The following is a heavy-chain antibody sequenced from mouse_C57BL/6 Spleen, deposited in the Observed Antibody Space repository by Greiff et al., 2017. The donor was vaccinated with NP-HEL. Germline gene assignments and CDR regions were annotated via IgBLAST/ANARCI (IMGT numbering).Heavy chain of an antibody. CDR1: GYSITSGYY. V-gene: IGHV3-6*01. Sequence: EVKLQESGPGLVKPSQSLSLTCSVTGYSITSGYYWNWIRQFPGNKLEWMGYISYDGSNNYNPSLKNRISITRDTSKNQFFLKLNSVTTEDTATYYCARDGDYEGGFAYWGQGTLVTVSA. D-gene: IGHD2-4*01. CDR3: ARDGDYEGGFAY. CDR2: ISYDGSN. J-gene: IGHJ3*01.